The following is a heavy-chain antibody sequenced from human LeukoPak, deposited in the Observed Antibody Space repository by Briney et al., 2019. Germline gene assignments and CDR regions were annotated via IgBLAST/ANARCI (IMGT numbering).Heavy chain of an antibody. CDR2: IYTSGST. V-gene: IGHV4-4*07. J-gene: IGHJ3*02. D-gene: IGHD3-10*01. CDR3: ARETNFSSITMVRGVHDAFDI. CDR1: GGSISSYY. Sequence: SETLSLTCTVSGGSISSYYWSWIRQPAGKGLEWIGRIYTSGSTNYNPSLKSRVTMSVDTSKNQFSLKLSSVTAADTAVYYCARETNFSSITMVRGVHDAFDIWGQGTMVTVSS.